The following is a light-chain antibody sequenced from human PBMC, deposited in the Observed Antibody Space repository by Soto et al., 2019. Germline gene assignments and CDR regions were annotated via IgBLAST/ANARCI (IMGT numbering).Light chain of an antibody. CDR2: RDS. Sequence: SYELTQPLSVSVALGQTARITCGGNNIGSKNVHWYQQKPGQAPVLVIYRDSNRPSGIPERFSGSNSGNTATLTISRAQAGDEADYYCQVWESILYVFGTGTKLTVL. V-gene: IGLV3-9*01. CDR3: QVWESILYV. CDR1: NIGSKN. J-gene: IGLJ1*01.